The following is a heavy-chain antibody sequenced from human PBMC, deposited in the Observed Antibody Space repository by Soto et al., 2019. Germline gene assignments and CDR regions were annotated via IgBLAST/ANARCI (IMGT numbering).Heavy chain of an antibody. CDR1: GYTFANYG. Sequence: ASVKVSCKASGYTFANYGVGWVRQAPGQGLVWMAWISAYTGSTNYAQEFQGRVAVTTDTSTSTASMELSSLTSDDTAIYFCARVRYGDFSFQYWGQGTPVTVSS. CDR2: ISAYTGST. J-gene: IGHJ4*02. D-gene: IGHD4-17*01. CDR3: ARVRYGDFSFQY. V-gene: IGHV1-18*04.